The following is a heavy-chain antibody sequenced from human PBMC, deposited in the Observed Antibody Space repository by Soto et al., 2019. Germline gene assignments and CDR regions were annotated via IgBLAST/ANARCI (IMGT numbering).Heavy chain of an antibody. CDR3: ARGRDGDYFDY. CDR2: VYTTGST. V-gene: IGHV4-4*07. D-gene: IGHD4-17*01. J-gene: IGHJ4*02. CDR1: CGSINTYY. Sequence: SETLCLTGTVTCGSINTYYWIWIRQSAGKGLEWIGRVYTTGSTNYNPSLKSRVTISVDTSRNQFSLSLSSVTAADTAVYYCARGRDGDYFDYWGQGTLVTVSS.